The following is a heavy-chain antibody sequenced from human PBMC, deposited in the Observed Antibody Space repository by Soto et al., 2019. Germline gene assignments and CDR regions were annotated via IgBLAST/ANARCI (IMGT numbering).Heavy chain of an antibody. Sequence: ASVKVSCKASGYTFTSYAMHWVRQAPGQRLEWMGWINAGNGNTKYSQKFQGRVTITRDTSASTAYMELSSLRSEDTAVYYCARDPLVNYDYIWGSYRSYDYYYYYMDVWGKGTTVTVSS. V-gene: IGHV1-3*01. CDR2: INAGNGNT. CDR3: ARDPLVNYDYIWGSYRSYDYYYYYMDV. CDR1: GYTFTSYA. J-gene: IGHJ6*03. D-gene: IGHD3-16*02.